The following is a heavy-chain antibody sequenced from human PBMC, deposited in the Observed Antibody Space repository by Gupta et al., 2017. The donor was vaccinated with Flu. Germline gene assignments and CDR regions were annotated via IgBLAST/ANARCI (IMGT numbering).Heavy chain of an antibody. D-gene: IGHD3-16*02. J-gene: IGHJ4*02. CDR2: VFYRGTS. Sequence: QVHLHGSGPGLVAPSETLSLTCTVSGGPINGYYWSWVRQPPGKGLEWIGYVFYRGTSDYNPSLKSRVTMSLDTSKRQFSLKLTSVTAADTAIYYCARGTYGVQSYLEHWGQGTPVTVSS. V-gene: IGHV4-59*01. CDR1: GGPINGYY. CDR3: ARGTYGVQSYLEH.